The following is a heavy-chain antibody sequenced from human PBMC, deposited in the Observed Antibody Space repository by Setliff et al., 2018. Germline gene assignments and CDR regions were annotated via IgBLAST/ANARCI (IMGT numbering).Heavy chain of an antibody. D-gene: IGHD6-6*01. CDR3: ARGRNVAARLLDT. V-gene: IGHV4-4*02. CDR2: IYHSGSI. Sequence: SETLSLTCTASGGSISSSNWWTWVRQPPGKGLEWIGEIYHSGSINYNPSLKSRVTMSVDKSKNQFSLKLTSVTAADTAVYYCARGRNVAARLLDTWGQGSRVTVSS. CDR1: GGSISSSNW. J-gene: IGHJ5*02.